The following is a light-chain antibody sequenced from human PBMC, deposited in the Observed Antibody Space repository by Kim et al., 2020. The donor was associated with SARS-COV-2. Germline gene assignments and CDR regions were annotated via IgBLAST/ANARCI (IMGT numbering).Light chain of an antibody. J-gene: IGLJ1*01. V-gene: IGLV2-23*01. Sequence: GQSITIACNGISSDVGSYNLVAWYHQHPGKAPKLMIYEGSKRPSGVSNRFSGSKSGNTASLTISGLQAEDEADYYCCSYAGSSTYVFGNGTKVTVL. CDR3: CSYAGSSTYV. CDR1: SSDVGSYNL. CDR2: EGS.